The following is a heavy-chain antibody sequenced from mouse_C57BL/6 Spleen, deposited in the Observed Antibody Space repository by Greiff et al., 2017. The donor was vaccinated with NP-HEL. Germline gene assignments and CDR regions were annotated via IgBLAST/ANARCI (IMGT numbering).Heavy chain of an antibody. J-gene: IGHJ3*01. Sequence: EVHLVESGAELVRPGSSVKMSCKTSGYTFTSYGINWVKQRPGQGLEWIGYIYIGNGYTEYNEKFKGKATLTSDTSSSTAYMQLSSLTSEDSAIYFCARRPFGYGSSPWFAYWGQGTLVTVSA. D-gene: IGHD1-1*01. CDR2: IYIGNGYT. CDR1: GYTFTSYG. V-gene: IGHV1-58*01. CDR3: ARRPFGYGSSPWFAY.